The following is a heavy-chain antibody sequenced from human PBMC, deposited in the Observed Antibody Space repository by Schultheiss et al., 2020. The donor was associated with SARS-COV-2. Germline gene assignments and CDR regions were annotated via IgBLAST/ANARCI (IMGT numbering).Heavy chain of an antibody. V-gene: IGHV4-39*07. CDR3: ARAPHFDWYYYFDY. D-gene: IGHD3-9*01. Sequence: SETLSLTCTLSGASIGSGNYYWSWVRQPAGKGLEWLGSIYYSGSTYYNPSLKSRVTISVDTSKNQFSLKLSSVTAADTAVYYCARAPHFDWYYYFDYWGQGTLVTVSS. J-gene: IGHJ4*02. CDR1: GASIGSGNYY. CDR2: IYYSGST.